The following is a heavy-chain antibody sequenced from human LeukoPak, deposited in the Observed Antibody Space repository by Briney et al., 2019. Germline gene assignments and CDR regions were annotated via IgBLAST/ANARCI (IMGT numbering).Heavy chain of an antibody. D-gene: IGHD1-1*01. CDR3: AREGIERGWDPERYYYYYYMDV. CDR2: IIPIFGTA. CDR1: GGTFSSYA. J-gene: IGHJ6*03. V-gene: IGHV1-69*06. Sequence: ASVKVSCKASGGTFSSYAISWVRQAPGQGLEWMGGIIPIFGTANYAQKFQGRVAITADKSTSTAYMELSSLRSEDTAVYYCAREGIERGWDPERYYYYYYMDVWGKGTTVTVSS.